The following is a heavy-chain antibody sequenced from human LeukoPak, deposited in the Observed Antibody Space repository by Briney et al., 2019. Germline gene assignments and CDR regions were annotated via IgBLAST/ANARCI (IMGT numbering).Heavy chain of an antibody. CDR1: GFTFSGYT. D-gene: IGHD3-10*01. CDR2: ISPSGDST. J-gene: IGHJ5*02. V-gene: IGHV3-21*01. Sequence: GGSLRLSCTGSGFTFSGYTMNWVRQAPGQGPEWVSSISPSGDSTWNADSVKGRFTIFRDNSRNSVTLQMNSLRADDTAMYYCGRDVLGETGAGGPWGQGALVTVSS. CDR3: GRDVLGETGAGGP.